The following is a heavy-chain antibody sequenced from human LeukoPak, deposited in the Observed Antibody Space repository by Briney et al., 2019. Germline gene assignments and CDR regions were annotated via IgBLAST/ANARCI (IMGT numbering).Heavy chain of an antibody. CDR1: GGSISSYY. CDR2: IYYSGST. V-gene: IGHV4-59*12. J-gene: IGHJ4*02. Sequence: SETLSLTCTVSGGSISSYYWSWIRQPPGKGLEWIGYIYYSGSTNYNPSLKSRVTISVDTSKNQFSLKLSSVTAADTAVYYCARVPPMVEETALDRGYYFDYWGQGTLVTVSS. CDR3: ARVPPMVEETALDRGYYFDY. D-gene: IGHD3-10*02.